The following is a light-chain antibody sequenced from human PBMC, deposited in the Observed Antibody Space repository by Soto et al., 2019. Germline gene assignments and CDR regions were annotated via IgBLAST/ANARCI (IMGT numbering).Light chain of an antibody. CDR3: QQYNDHWT. CDR2: DAS. J-gene: IGKJ1*01. CDR1: QSITTW. Sequence: DIQMTQSPSTLSSSLGDRVVITCRASQSITTWLAWYQQKPGKAPKLLIYDASSLESGVPSRFSGSGSGTEFTLTISSMKPDDFATYYCQQYNDHWTFGQGTKVDNK. V-gene: IGKV1-5*01.